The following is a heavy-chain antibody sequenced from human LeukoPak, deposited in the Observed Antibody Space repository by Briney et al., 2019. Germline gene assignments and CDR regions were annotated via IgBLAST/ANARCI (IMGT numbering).Heavy chain of an antibody. CDR1: GYTFTSYG. CDR3: ARDRGSGSYYIWDY. D-gene: IGHD3-10*01. CDR2: ISAYNGNT. V-gene: IGHV1-18*01. Sequence: ASVEVSCKASGYTFTSYGISWVRQAPGQELEWMGWISAYNGNTNYAQKLQGRVTMTTDTSTSTAYMELRSLRSDDTAVYYCARDRGSGSYYIWDYWGQGTLVTVSS. J-gene: IGHJ4*02.